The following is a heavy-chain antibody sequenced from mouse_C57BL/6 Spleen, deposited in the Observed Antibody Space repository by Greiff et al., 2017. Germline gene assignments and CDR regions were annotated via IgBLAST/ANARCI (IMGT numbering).Heavy chain of an antibody. J-gene: IGHJ1*03. CDR3: ARSDYDYDRWYFEV. Sequence: QVQLQQPGAELVRPGSSVKLSCKASGYTFTSYWMDWVKQRPGQGLEWIGNIYPSDSETHYNQKFKDKATLTVDKSSSTAYMQLSSLTSEDSAVYNCARSDYDYDRWYFEVWGTGTTVTVAS. CDR2: IYPSDSET. CDR1: GYTFTSYW. V-gene: IGHV1-61*01. D-gene: IGHD2-4*01.